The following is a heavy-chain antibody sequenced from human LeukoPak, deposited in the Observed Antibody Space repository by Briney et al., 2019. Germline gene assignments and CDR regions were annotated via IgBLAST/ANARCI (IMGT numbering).Heavy chain of an antibody. CDR2: IYYSGST. Sequence: KSSETLSLTCTVSGGSISSYYWSWIRQPPGKGLEWIGYIYYSGSTNYNPSLKSRVTISVDTSKNQFSLKLSSVTAADTAVYYCARASGSYHSDYWGQGTLVTVSS. CDR3: ARASGSYHSDY. V-gene: IGHV4-59*01. D-gene: IGHD1-26*01. CDR1: GGSISSYY. J-gene: IGHJ4*02.